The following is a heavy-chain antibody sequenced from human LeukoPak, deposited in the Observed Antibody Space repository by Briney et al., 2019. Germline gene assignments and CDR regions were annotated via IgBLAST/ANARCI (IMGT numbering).Heavy chain of an antibody. CDR1: GYTFTSYY. CDR2: INPSGGST. J-gene: IGHJ5*02. V-gene: IGHV1-46*01. Sequence: ASVKVSCKASGYTFTSYYMHWVRQAPGQGLEWMGIINPSGGSTSYAQKFQGRVTMTRDMSTSTVYMELSSLRAEDTAVYYCARGINYYGSGSYTFDPWGQGTLVTVSS. D-gene: IGHD3-10*01. CDR3: ARGINYYGSGSYTFDP.